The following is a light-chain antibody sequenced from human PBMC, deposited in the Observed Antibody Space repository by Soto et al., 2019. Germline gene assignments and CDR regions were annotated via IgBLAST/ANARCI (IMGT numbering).Light chain of an antibody. CDR1: SGHSSYA. J-gene: IGLJ2*01. CDR2: LNSDGSH. V-gene: IGLV4-69*01. CDR3: QTWGTCPYVV. Sequence: QLVLTQSPSASASLGASVKLTCTLSSGHSSYAIAWHQQQPEKGPRYLMKLNSDGSHSKGDGIPDRFSGSSSGAERYLTISSLQSEDEADYYCQTWGTCPYVVFGGGTKLTVL.